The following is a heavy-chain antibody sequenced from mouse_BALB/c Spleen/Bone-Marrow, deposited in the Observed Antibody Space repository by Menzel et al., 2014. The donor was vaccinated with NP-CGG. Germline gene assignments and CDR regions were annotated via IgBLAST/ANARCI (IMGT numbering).Heavy chain of an antibody. Sequence: VQLQQSGPDLVKPSQSLSLTCTVTGYSITSGYGWHWIRQFPGNKLEWMGYIHYRGSTNYNPSLKSRISITRDTSKNQFSLQLNSVTTEDTATYYCTRETTAVADFGYWGQGATLTVTS. D-gene: IGHD1-1*01. CDR3: TRETTAVADFGY. J-gene: IGHJ2*01. CDR1: GYSITSGYG. CDR2: IHYRGST. V-gene: IGHV3-1*02.